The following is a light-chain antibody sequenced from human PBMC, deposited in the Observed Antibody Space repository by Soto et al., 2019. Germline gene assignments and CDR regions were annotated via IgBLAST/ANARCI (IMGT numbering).Light chain of an antibody. CDR1: SSDVGGYNY. J-gene: IGLJ1*01. Sequence: QSVLTQPPSASGSPGQSVTISCTGTSSDVGGYNYVSWYQQYPGKVPKLLVYEVNKRPSGVPDHFSGSKSGNTASLTVSGLQDEDEADYYCTSYAGGNNVFGTGTKLTVL. CDR2: EVN. V-gene: IGLV2-8*01. CDR3: TSYAGGNNV.